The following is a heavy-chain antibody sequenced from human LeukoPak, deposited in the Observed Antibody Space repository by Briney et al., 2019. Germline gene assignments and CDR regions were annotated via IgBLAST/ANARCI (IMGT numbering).Heavy chain of an antibody. V-gene: IGHV3-7*01. CDR2: INEDGNEK. D-gene: IGHD1-26*01. CDR3: VRELVVGPTEYFQS. CDR1: GFRFRNYW. J-gene: IGHJ1*01. Sequence: PGGSLRLPCVASGFRFRNYWMAWIRHAPGRGLEWMANINEDGNEKYYLDSVRGRFIISRDNARNSLFLQMNSLRGEDTGVYYCVRELVVGPTEYFQSWGQGTLVAVSS.